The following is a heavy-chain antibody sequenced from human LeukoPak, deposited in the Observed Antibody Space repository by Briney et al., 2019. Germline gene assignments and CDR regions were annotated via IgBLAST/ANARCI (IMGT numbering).Heavy chain of an antibody. Sequence: GGSLRLSCAASGFTLISYSMNWVRQAPGKGLEWVSSISTSSSYIYYADSVKGRFTISRDNARNTLYLQMNSLRAEDTAVYYCARAGSFSSSYGISWDYWGQGALVAVSS. CDR1: GFTLISYS. V-gene: IGHV3-21*01. CDR2: ISTSSSYI. D-gene: IGHD2-15*01. J-gene: IGHJ4*02. CDR3: ARAGSFSSSYGISWDY.